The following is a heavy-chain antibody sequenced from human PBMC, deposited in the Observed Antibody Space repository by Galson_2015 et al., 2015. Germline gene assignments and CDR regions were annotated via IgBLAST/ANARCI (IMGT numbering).Heavy chain of an antibody. CDR2: INSDGSST. J-gene: IGHJ4*02. CDR1: GFTFSSYA. CDR3: ARDEYSSGWFDY. D-gene: IGHD6-19*01. Sequence: SLRLSCAASGFTFSSYAMSWVRQAPGKGLVWVSRINSDGSSTSYADSVKGRFTISRDNAKNTLYLQMNSLRAEDTAVYYCARDEYSSGWFDYWGQGTLVTVSS. V-gene: IGHV3-74*01.